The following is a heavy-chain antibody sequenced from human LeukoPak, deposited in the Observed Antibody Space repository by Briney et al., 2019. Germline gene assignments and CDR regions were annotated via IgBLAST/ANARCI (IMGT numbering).Heavy chain of an antibody. Sequence: GGSLRLSCAASGFTVSSNYMSWVRQAPGKGLEWVSVIYSGGSTYYADSVKGRFTISRDNSKNTLYLQMNSLRAEDTAVYYCAREGGRTVTPYYYGMDVWGQGTTVTVSS. V-gene: IGHV3-53*01. CDR1: GFTVSSNY. CDR3: AREGGRTVTPYYYGMDV. D-gene: IGHD4-17*01. J-gene: IGHJ6*02. CDR2: IYSGGST.